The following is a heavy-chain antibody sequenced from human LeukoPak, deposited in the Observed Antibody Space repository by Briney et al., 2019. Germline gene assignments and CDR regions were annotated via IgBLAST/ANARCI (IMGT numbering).Heavy chain of an antibody. D-gene: IGHD2-2*01. CDR1: GYTFTGYY. Sequence: ASVKVSCKASGYTFTGYYIHWVRQAPGQGLEWMGRIIPILGIANYAQKFQGRVTITADESTSTAYMELSSLRSEDTAVYYCARDIIGYCSSTSCYGGGGYWGQGTLVTVSS. V-gene: IGHV1-69*04. CDR2: IIPILGIA. CDR3: ARDIIGYCSSTSCYGGGGY. J-gene: IGHJ4*02.